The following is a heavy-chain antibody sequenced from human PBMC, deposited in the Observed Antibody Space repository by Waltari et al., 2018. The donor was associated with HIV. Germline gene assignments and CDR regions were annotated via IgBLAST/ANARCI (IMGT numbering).Heavy chain of an antibody. J-gene: IGHJ4*02. V-gene: IGHV4-34*01. D-gene: IGHD6-6*01. CDR3: ARLLAGLAARQD. Sequence: QVQLQQWGAGLLKPSETLSLTCAVYGGSFSGYYWSWIRQPPGKGLEWIGEINHSGSTNYNPSLKSRVTISVDTSKNQFSLKLSSVTAADTAVYYCARLLAGLAARQDWGQGTLVTVSS. CDR1: GGSFSGYY. CDR2: INHSGST.